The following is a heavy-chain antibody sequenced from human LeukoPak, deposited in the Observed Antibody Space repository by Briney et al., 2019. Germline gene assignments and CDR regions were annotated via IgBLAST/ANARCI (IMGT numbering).Heavy chain of an antibody. V-gene: IGHV3-23*01. CDR2: ISGSDSNT. CDR1: GFTFRNYV. CDR3: AKAAYRGVWSSSDY. D-gene: IGHD6-19*01. Sequence: PGGSLRLSCAASGFTFRNYVMSWVRQAPGKGLEWVSGISGSDSNTYYADSVKGRFTISRDISKNTLYLQMNSLRVEDTALYYCAKAAYRGVWSSSDYWGQGTLVTVSS. J-gene: IGHJ4*02.